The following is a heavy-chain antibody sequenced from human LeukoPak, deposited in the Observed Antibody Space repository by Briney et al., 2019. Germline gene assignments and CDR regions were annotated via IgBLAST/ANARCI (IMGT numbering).Heavy chain of an antibody. V-gene: IGHV3-21*01. Sequence: GGSLRLSCATSGFTFNNYNMNWVRQAAGRALEWVSSITSSGTYIFYADSVKGRFTISRDNAKNSLYLQMNSLGPEDTAVYYCARGNYWGQGTLVTVSS. J-gene: IGHJ4*02. CDR1: GFTFNNYN. CDR3: ARGNY. CDR2: ITSSGTYI.